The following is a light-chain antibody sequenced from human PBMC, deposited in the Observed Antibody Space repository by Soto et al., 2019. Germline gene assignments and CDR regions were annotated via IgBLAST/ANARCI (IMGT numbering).Light chain of an antibody. CDR1: QRIRSY. J-gene: IGKJ2*01. Sequence: DIQMTQSPSSLSASVGDRVTITCRASQRIRSYLNWYQQKRGKAPKLLIYAASSLQSGVPSRFSGSGSGTDFTLTISSLQPEDIATYFSQQSYGTPPGDLNTFGQGTKVEIK. CDR2: AAS. CDR3: QQSYGTPPGDLNT. V-gene: IGKV1-39*01.